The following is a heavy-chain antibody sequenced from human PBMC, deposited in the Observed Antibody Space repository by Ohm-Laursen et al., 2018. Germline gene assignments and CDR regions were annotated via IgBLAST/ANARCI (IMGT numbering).Heavy chain of an antibody. CDR1: GFTFDDYT. J-gene: IGHJ6*02. Sequence: SLRLSCAASGFTFDDYTMNWVRQAPGKGLEWVSLITWDGGTTYYADPVKGRFTISRDNAKNTLYLQMNSLRAEDTAVYYCARDKYGCMDVWGQGTTVTVSS. CDR2: ITWDGGTT. D-gene: IGHD5-24*01. CDR3: ARDKYGCMDV. V-gene: IGHV3-43*01.